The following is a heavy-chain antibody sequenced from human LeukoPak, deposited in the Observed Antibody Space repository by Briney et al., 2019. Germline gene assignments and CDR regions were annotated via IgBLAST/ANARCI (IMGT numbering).Heavy chain of an antibody. D-gene: IGHD6-19*01. Sequence: SGGSLRLSCAASGFTFSSYEMNWVRQAPGKGVKWVSYISSSGSTIYYADSVKGRFTISRDNAKNSLYLQMNSLRAEDTAVYYCARVPNGGQWLGAAAWGQGTLVTVSS. CDR3: ARVPNGGQWLGAAA. CDR1: GFTFSSYE. J-gene: IGHJ5*02. V-gene: IGHV3-48*03. CDR2: ISSSGSTI.